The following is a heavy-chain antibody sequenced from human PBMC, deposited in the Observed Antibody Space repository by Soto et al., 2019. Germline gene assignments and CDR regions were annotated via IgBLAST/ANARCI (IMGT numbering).Heavy chain of an antibody. D-gene: IGHD3-22*01. Sequence: QVQLVESGGGVVQPGRSLRLSCAASGFTFSSYAMHWVRQAPGKGLEWVAVISYDGSNKYYADSVKGRFTISRDNSKNTVHLQMNSLRAEDTAVYYCARESNYYDSSGFDYWGQGTLVTVSS. CDR3: ARESNYYDSSGFDY. J-gene: IGHJ4*02. CDR1: GFTFSSYA. CDR2: ISYDGSNK. V-gene: IGHV3-30-3*01.